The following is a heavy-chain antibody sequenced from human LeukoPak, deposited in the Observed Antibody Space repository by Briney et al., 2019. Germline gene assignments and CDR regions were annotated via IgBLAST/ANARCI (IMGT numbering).Heavy chain of an antibody. D-gene: IGHD3-10*01. J-gene: IGHJ5*02. V-gene: IGHV1-2*04. CDR1: GYTFTGYY. Sequence: ASVKVSCKASGYTFTGYYMHWVRQAPGQGLEWMGWINPNSGGTNYAQKFQGWVTMTRDTSISTAYMELSRLRSDDTAVYYCARGSITMVRGVIKGENWFDPWGQGTLATVSS. CDR3: ARGSITMVRGVIKGENWFDP. CDR2: INPNSGGT.